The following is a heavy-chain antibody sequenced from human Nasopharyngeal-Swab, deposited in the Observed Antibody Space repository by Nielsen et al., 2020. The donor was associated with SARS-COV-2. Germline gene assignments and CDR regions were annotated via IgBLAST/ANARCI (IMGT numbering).Heavy chain of an antibody. CDR2: ISYSWCT. CDR3: ARRPLLSVTGTTRWFDP. CDR1: FGSTSSGVYY. J-gene: IGHJ5*02. Sequence: SETLSLTCTVSFGSTSSGVYYCTSIRPHPGKGLEWIRYISYSWCTYYNPSLKSRVTISVDTSKNQFSLKLSSVTAADTAVYYCARRPLLSVTGTTRWFDPWGQGTLVTVSS. D-gene: IGHD1-7*01. V-gene: IGHV4-31*03.